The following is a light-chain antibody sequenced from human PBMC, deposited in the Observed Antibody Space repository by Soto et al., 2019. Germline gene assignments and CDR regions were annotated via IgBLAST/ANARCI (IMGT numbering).Light chain of an antibody. V-gene: IGKV1-9*01. J-gene: IGKJ4*01. CDR3: QQLSTYPST. Sequence: DIPLTQSQSSLSASLLDRVTIXCVASQSISTYLNWYQQKPGKAPKLLMYVASTLQSGVPSRFSGSGSGTDFTLTISSLQAEDFATYYCQQLSTYPSTFGGGTKVDIK. CDR2: VAS. CDR1: QSISTY.